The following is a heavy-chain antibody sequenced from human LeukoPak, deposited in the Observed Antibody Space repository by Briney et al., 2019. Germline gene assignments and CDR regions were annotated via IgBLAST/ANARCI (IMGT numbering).Heavy chain of an antibody. Sequence: SQTLSLTCAISGDSVSSNSVAWNWIRQSPSRGPEWLGRTYYRTKWHNDYAESVKSRITINPDTSKNQFSLQLNSVTPEDTAVYYCARRANGGYFDFWGQGTLVTVSS. CDR3: ARRANGGYFDF. D-gene: IGHD2-8*01. CDR2: TYYRTKWHN. V-gene: IGHV6-1*01. CDR1: GDSVSSNSVA. J-gene: IGHJ4*02.